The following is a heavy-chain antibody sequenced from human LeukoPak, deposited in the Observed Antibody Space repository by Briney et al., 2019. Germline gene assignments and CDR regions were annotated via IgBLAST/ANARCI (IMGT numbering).Heavy chain of an antibody. Sequence: SQTLSLTCTVSGGFISGAYHWGWIRQHPGKGLEWIGYIYNSESTYYNPSLKSRVSMSVDTSKNQFSLQVRSVTAADTAVYYCARRGYSDYDLDYWGQGTLVIVSS. D-gene: IGHD5-12*01. J-gene: IGHJ4*02. CDR2: IYNSEST. CDR3: ARRGYSDYDLDY. V-gene: IGHV4-30-4*01. CDR1: GGFISGAYH.